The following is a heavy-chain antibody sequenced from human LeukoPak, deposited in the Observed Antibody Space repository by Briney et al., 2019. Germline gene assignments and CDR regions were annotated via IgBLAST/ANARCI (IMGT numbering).Heavy chain of an antibody. D-gene: IGHD3-16*01. Sequence: GGSLRLSCAVSGFTFGDYYMSWIRQAPGKGLEWVSYISSSGSTTYYADSVKGRITISRDNAKNSLYLQMNSLRAEDTAVYYCATYTARAFDIWGQGTMVTVSS. CDR3: ATYTARAFDI. V-gene: IGHV3-11*01. CDR1: GFTFGDYY. J-gene: IGHJ3*02. CDR2: ISSSGSTT.